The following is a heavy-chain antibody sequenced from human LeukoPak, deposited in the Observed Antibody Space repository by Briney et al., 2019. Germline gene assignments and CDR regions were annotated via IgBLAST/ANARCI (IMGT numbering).Heavy chain of an antibody. CDR2: IYYSGST. CDR3: ARGNGFLDY. J-gene: IGHJ4*02. D-gene: IGHD2-8*01. Sequence: SETLSLTCIVSGGSISSYYWSWIRQPPGKGLEWIGYIYYSGSTNYNPSLKSRVTISVDTSKNQFSLKLSSVTAADTAVYYCARGNGFLDYWGQGTLVTVSS. V-gene: IGHV4-59*01. CDR1: GGSISSYY.